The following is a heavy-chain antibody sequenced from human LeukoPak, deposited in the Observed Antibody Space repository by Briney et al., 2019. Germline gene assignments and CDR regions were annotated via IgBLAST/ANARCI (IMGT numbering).Heavy chain of an antibody. J-gene: IGHJ4*02. CDR3: ALDEGYSSGWEQFDY. CDR1: GGSISSYY. D-gene: IGHD6-19*01. V-gene: IGHV4-59*12. CDR2: IYYSGST. Sequence: PSETLSLTCTVSGGSISSYYWSWIRQPPGKGLEWIGYIYYSGSTNYNPSLKSRVTISVDTSKNQFSLQLNSVTPEDTAVYYCALDEGYSSGWEQFDYWGQGALVTVSS.